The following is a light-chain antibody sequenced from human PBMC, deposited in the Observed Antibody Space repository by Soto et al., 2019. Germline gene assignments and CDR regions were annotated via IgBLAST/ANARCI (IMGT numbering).Light chain of an antibody. CDR1: QSVSVNS. Sequence: EIVLTQSPGTLSLSPGERATLSCRASQSVSVNSLAWYQQKGGQAPRLLIYAASTRATGVPDRFSGTGSGTDFTLTISSLEPEDFAVYYCQQRSNWPWTFGQGTKVEIK. CDR2: AAS. J-gene: IGKJ1*01. V-gene: IGKV3D-20*02. CDR3: QQRSNWPWT.